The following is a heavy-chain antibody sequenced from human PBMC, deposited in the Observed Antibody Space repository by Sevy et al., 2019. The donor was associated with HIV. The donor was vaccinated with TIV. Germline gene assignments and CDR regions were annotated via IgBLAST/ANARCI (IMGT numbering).Heavy chain of an antibody. CDR2: FDPEDGET. CDR1: GYTLTQLS. D-gene: IGHD3-22*01. Sequence: ASVKVSCKVSGYTLTQLSMHWVRQAPGKGLEWMGSFDPEDGETLYAQKFQGRVTMTEDTSTNTAYMELSSLRSEDTALYYCATTKDYYDSSGSPFDYWGQGTLVTVSS. J-gene: IGHJ4*02. V-gene: IGHV1-24*01. CDR3: ATTKDYYDSSGSPFDY.